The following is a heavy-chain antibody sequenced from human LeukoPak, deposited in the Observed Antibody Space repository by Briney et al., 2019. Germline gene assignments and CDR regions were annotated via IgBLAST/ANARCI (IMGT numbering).Heavy chain of an antibody. V-gene: IGHV1-69*04. D-gene: IGHD2-2*01. J-gene: IGHJ6*02. Sequence: GASVKLSCKASGGTFSSYAISWVRQAPGQGLEWMGRIIPIFGIANYAQKFQGRVTITADKSTSTAYMELSSLRSEDTAVYYCARAIVVVPAARDAMVDYYYYGMDVWGQGTTVTASS. CDR2: IIPIFGIA. CDR3: ARAIVVVPAARDAMVDYYYYGMDV. CDR1: GGTFSSYA.